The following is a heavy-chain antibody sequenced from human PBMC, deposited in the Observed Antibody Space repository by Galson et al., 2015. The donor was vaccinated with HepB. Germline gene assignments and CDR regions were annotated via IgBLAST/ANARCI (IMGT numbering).Heavy chain of an antibody. V-gene: IGHV1-69-2*01. J-gene: IGHJ3*02. CDR1: GYTFTDYH. CDR2: VDPEDGET. Sequence: VKVSCKVSGYTFTDYHMHWVQQAPGKGLEWMGLVDPEDGETIYAEKFQGRVTITADTSTDTAYMELSSLRSEDTAVYYCATALVVKGPFDIWGQGTMVTVSS. D-gene: IGHD3-22*01. CDR3: ATALVVKGPFDI.